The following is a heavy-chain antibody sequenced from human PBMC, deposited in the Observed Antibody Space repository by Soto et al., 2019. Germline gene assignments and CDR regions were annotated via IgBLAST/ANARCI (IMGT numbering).Heavy chain of an antibody. Sequence: SETLSLTCTVSGRSISSGGYYWSWIRQPPGKTLEWIGYIYYSGRSYYNRSLRSRVTITVDTSKNQFSLNLSSATVAYTAVYYCARGTDAFDIWGQGTLVTVSS. V-gene: IGHV4-31*03. CDR2: IYYSGRS. CDR1: GRSISSGGYY. CDR3: ARGTDAFDI. J-gene: IGHJ3*02.